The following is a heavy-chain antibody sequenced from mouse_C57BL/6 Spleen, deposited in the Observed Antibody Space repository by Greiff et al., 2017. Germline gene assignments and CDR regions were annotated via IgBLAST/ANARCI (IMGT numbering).Heavy chain of an antibody. CDR2: ISSGGSYT. CDR3: ARHYYGSSYLSYAMDY. CDR1: GFTFSSYG. D-gene: IGHD1-1*01. Sequence: EVMLVESGGDLVKPGGSLKLSCAASGFTFSSYGMSWVRQTPDKRLEWVATISSGGSYTYYPDSVKGRFTISRDNAKNTLYLQMSSLKSEDTAMYYCARHYYGSSYLSYAMDYWGQGTSVTVSS. V-gene: IGHV5-6*02. J-gene: IGHJ4*01.